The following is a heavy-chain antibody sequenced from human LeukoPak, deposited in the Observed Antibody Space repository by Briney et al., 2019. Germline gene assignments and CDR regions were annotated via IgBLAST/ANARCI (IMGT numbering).Heavy chain of an antibody. D-gene: IGHD3-22*01. CDR1: GGSFSGYY. V-gene: IGHV4-34*09. J-gene: IGHJ5*02. CDR3: ARDGMYYDSSGSFDP. CDR2: INHSGST. Sequence: SETLSLTCAVYGGSFSGYYWSWIRQPPGKGLEWIGEINHSGSTNYNPSLKSRVTISVDTSKNQFSLKLSSVTAADTAVYYCARDGMYYDSSGSFDPWGQGTLVTVSS.